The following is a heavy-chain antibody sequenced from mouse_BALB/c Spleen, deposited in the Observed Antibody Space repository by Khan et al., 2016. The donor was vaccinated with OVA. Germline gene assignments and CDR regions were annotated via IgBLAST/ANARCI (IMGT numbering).Heavy chain of an antibody. CDR2: IWGDGNT. CDR1: GFSLTIYG. V-gene: IGHV2-3*01. Sequence: QVQLKESGPGLVAPSQSLSITCTVSGFSLTIYGVTWVRQPPGKGLEWLGVIWGDGNTNYHSALISRLSISKDNSKSQVFLKLNSLQPDDTATYCCAKGTGYYEGAMDYWGQGTSVTVSA. CDR3: AKGTGYYEGAMDY. D-gene: IGHD2-3*01. J-gene: IGHJ4*01.